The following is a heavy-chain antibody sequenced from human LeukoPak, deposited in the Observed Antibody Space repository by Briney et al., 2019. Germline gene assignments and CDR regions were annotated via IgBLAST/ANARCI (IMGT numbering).Heavy chain of an antibody. V-gene: IGHV4-39*01. CDR2: IYYSGST. J-gene: IGHJ4*02. CDR3: ARHLRDSSGYRPYYFDY. CDR1: GGSISSSSYY. Sequence: SETLSLTCTVSGGSISSSSYYWGWIRQPPGKGLEWIGSIYYSGSTYYNPSLNSRATISVDTSKNQFSLKLSSVTAADTAVYYCARHLRDSSGYRPYYFDYWGQGTLVTVSS. D-gene: IGHD3-22*01.